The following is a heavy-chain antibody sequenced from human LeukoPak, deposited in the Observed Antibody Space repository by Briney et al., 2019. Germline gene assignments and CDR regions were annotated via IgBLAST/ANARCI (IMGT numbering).Heavy chain of an antibody. Sequence: QPGGSLTLSCSASGFTFSGSAMHWVRQASGKGMGWVGRIRSKATSYAPAYAASVKGRFTISRDDSKNTAYLQMNSLKTEDTAVYYCKAMIVVVVNYYMDVWGKGTTVTVSS. V-gene: IGHV3-73*01. CDR2: IRSKATSYAP. D-gene: IGHD3-22*01. CDR3: KAMIVVVVNYYMDV. J-gene: IGHJ6*03. CDR1: GFTFSGSA.